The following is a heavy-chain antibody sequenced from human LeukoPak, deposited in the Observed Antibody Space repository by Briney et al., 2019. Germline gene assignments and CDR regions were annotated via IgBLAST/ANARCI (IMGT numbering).Heavy chain of an antibody. Sequence: ASVKVSCKASGGTFSSYAISWVRQAPGQGLEWMGGIIPIFGTANYAQKFRGRVTITADKSISTAYLQWSSLKASDTAMYYCARQGDGYINNYFDPWGQGTLVTVSS. CDR2: IIPIFGTA. J-gene: IGHJ5*02. CDR3: ARQGDGYINNYFDP. V-gene: IGHV1-69*06. D-gene: IGHD5-24*01. CDR1: GGTFSSYA.